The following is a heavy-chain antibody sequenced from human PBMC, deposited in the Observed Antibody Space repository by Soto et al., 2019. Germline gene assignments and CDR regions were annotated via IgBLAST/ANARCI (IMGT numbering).Heavy chain of an antibody. CDR2: INAGNGKA. CDR3: AGTSPQDTAIVAYYFDY. J-gene: IGHJ4*02. D-gene: IGHD5-18*01. CDR1: GYTFTSYA. V-gene: IGHV1-3*01. Sequence: GASVKVSCKASGYTFTSYAMHWVRQAPGKRLEWMGWINAGNGKAKYSQKFQGRVTITTDESTSTAYMELSSLRSEDTAVYYCAGTSPQDTAIVAYYFDYWGQGTLVTGSS.